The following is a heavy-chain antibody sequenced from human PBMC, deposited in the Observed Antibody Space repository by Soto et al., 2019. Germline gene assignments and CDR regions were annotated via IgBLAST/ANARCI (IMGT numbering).Heavy chain of an antibody. D-gene: IGHD3-3*01. CDR2: INTGGTNS. CDR1: GLTFDRYW. Sequence: PGGSLRLSCAASGLTFDRYWMHWVRHAPGKGLVWVSHINTGGTNSNYADSVKGRFTISRDNAKSTLFLQMNSLRDEDTAVYYCAKDWGEWLFNNIYYYYGMDVWGQGTTVTVSS. CDR3: AKDWGEWLFNNIYYYYGMDV. V-gene: IGHV3-74*01. J-gene: IGHJ6*02.